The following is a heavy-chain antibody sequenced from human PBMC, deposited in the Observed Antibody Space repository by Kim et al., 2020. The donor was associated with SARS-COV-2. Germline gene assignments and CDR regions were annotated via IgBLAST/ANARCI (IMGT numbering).Heavy chain of an antibody. CDR2: ISGSGGST. V-gene: IGHV3-23*01. D-gene: IGHD3-16*02. CDR3: AKDLNDYVWGSYRSDY. J-gene: IGHJ4*02. Sequence: GGSLRLSCAASGFTFSSYAMSCVRQAPGKGLEWVSAISGSGGSTYYADSVKGRFTISRDNSKNTLYLQMNSLRAEDTAVYYCAKDLNDYVWGSYRSDYWGQGTLVTVSS. CDR1: GFTFSSYA.